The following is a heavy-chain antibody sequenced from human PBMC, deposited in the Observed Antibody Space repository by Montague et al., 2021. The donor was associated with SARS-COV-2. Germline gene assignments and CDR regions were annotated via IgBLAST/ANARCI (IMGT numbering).Heavy chain of an antibody. Sequence: SETLSLTCSVSGGSISSYYWSWIRQPPGKGLEWIGYIYYSGSTNYNPSLKSRVTISVDTSKNQFSLKLSSVTAADTAVYYCARGGVMNGFDPWGQGTLVTVSS. CDR3: ARGGVMNGFDP. D-gene: IGHD2-8*02. CDR1: GGSISSYY. J-gene: IGHJ5*02. V-gene: IGHV4-59*01. CDR2: IYYSGST.